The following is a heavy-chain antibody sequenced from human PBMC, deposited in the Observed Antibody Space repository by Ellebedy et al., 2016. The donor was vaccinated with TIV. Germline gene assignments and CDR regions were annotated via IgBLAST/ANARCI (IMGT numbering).Heavy chain of an antibody. V-gene: IGHV4-59*12. CDR1: GGSISTYF. J-gene: IGHJ4*02. CDR2: IYYSGTT. D-gene: IGHD4-17*01. CDR3: AKKGGDGDYRGRDY. Sequence: SETLSLTXTVSGGSISTYFWSWIRQPPGKGLEWIGYIYYSGTTNYNPSLKSRVTISVDTSKNQFSLKLSSVTAADTAVYYCAKKGGDGDYRGRDYWGQGTLVTVSS.